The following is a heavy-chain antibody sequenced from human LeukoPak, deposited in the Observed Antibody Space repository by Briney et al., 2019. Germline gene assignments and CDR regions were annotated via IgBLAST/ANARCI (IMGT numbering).Heavy chain of an antibody. D-gene: IGHD3-22*01. CDR1: GGSIGSSTYY. J-gene: IGHJ4*02. CDR2: IYYRGST. CDR3: ARHSSGVRGF. Sequence: SETLSLTCTVSGGSIGSSTYYWGWIRQPPGKGLEWIGSIYYRGSTYYNTSLKSQVTISVDTSKNQFSLKLSSVTAADTAVYYCARHSSGVRGFWGQGTLVTVSS. V-gene: IGHV4-39*01.